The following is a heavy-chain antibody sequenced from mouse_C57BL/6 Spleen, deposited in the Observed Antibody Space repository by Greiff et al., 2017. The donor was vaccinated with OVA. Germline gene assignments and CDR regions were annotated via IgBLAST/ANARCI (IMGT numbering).Heavy chain of an antibody. CDR3: TRDNYSNRFAY. CDR1: GFTFSSYA. Sequence: EVKLMESGEGLVKPGGSLKLSCAASGFTFSSYAMSWVRQTPEKRLAWVAYISSGGDYIYYADTVKGRFTISSDNARNTLYLQMSSLKSEDTAMYYCTRDNYSNRFAYWAKGLWSLSLQ. J-gene: IGHJ3*01. D-gene: IGHD2-5*01. V-gene: IGHV5-9-1*02. CDR2: ISSGGDYI.